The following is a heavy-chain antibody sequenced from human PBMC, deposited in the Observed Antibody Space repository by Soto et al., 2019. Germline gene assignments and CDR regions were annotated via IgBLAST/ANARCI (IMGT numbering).Heavy chain of an antibody. CDR3: ARDLGTNGWVPGGWFDH. Sequence: SETQSVTCTVSGGPISSYHWNWIRQPPGKGLEWIGYIYYRGSTNYNSSLKSRVTISVDTSKNQFSLKLSSVTAADTAVYYCARDLGTNGWVPGGWFDHWGQGTLVTVSS. J-gene: IGHJ5*02. V-gene: IGHV4-59*01. CDR2: IYYRGST. CDR1: GGPISSYH. D-gene: IGHD2-8*01.